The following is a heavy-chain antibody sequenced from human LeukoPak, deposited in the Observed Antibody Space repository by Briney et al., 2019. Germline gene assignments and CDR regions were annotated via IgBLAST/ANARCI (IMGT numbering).Heavy chain of an antibody. CDR3: ARVQVVPAAMQHFDY. J-gene: IGHJ4*02. V-gene: IGHV4-59*08. Sequence: PSETLSLTCTVSGGSISTYYWSWIRQPPGKGLEWIGYIYYRGNTNYNPSLQSRVSISVDTSKNQFSLKLTSVTAADTAVYYCARVQVVPAAMQHFDYWGQGTLVTVSS. CDR2: IYYRGNT. D-gene: IGHD2-2*01. CDR1: GGSISTYY.